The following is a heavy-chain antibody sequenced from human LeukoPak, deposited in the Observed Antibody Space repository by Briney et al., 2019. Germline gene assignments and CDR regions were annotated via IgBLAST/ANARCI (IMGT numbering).Heavy chain of an antibody. CDR1: GFTFSSYG. D-gene: IGHD2-2*01. V-gene: IGHV3-33*07. Sequence: PGGSLRLSCAASGFTFSSYGMYWVRQAPGKGLEWVAVIWYDGSNKYYADSVKGRFTISRDNSKNTLYLQMNSLRAEDTAVYYCARDTGYCSGTSCYADNWFDPWGQGTLVTVSS. CDR3: ARDTGYCSGTSCYADNWFDP. J-gene: IGHJ5*02. CDR2: IWYDGSNK.